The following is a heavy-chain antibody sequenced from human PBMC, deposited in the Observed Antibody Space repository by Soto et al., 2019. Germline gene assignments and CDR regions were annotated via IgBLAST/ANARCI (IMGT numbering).Heavy chain of an antibody. D-gene: IGHD3-9*01. CDR2: IIPIFGTA. CDR3: ARGGDDILTGIIPLYYYGMDV. J-gene: IGHJ6*02. CDR1: GGTFSSYA. V-gene: IGHV1-69*13. Sequence: SVKVSCKASGGTFSSYAISWVRQAPGQGLEWMGGIIPIFGTANYAQKFQGRVTITADESTSTAYMELSSLRSEDTCVYYCARGGDDILTGIIPLYYYGMDVCGQGTTVTVSS.